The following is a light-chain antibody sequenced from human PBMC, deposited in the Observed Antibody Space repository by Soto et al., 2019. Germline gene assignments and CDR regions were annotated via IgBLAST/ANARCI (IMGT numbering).Light chain of an antibody. CDR1: QRISSY. Sequence: DIQMTQSPSSLSASVGDRVTITCRASQRISSYLNWYQQKPGEAPKLLIYAASSLQTGVPSRFSGSGSGTDFTLTISSLQPEDFATYYCQQSYSTPPTFGGGT. V-gene: IGKV1-39*01. J-gene: IGKJ4*01. CDR2: AAS. CDR3: QQSYSTPPT.